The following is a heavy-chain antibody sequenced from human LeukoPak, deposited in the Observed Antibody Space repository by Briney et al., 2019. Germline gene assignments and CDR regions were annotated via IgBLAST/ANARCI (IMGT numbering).Heavy chain of an antibody. CDR2: ISSSSSTI. J-gene: IGHJ4*02. CDR1: GFTFSSYN. CDR3: ARTLVGATRPYYFDY. Sequence: GGSLRLSCAASGFTFSSYNMNWVRQAPGKGLEWVSYISSSSSTIYYAGSVKGRFTISRDNAKNSLYLQMNSLRAEDTAVYYCARTLVGATRPYYFDYWGQGTLVTVSS. V-gene: IGHV3-48*01. D-gene: IGHD1-26*01.